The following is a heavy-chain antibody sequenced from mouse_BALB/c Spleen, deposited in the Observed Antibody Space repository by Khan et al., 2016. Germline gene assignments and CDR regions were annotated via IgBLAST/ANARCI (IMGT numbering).Heavy chain of an antibody. Sequence: QVQLQQPGAELVKPGASVKLSCKATGYTFTSYYMYWVKQRPGQGLEWIGGINPSNGGTNFNEKFKSKATLTVDKSSSTAYMQLSSLTSEDSAVYDCRRGGGSSLYWYFDVWGAGTTVTVSS. V-gene: IGHV1S81*02. CDR1: GYTFTSYY. CDR2: INPSNGGT. D-gene: IGHD1-1*01. J-gene: IGHJ1*01. CDR3: RRGGGSSLYWYFDV.